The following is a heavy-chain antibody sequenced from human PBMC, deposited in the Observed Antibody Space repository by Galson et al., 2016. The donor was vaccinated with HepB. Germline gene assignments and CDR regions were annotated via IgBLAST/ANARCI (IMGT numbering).Heavy chain of an antibody. D-gene: IGHD3-22*01. CDR3: ARLVLYDTSGSYY. CDR2: ISGSGGTT. CDR1: GFTFNTYA. V-gene: IGHV3-23*01. Sequence: SLRLSCAASGFTFNTYAMSWVRQAPGKELEWVSAISGSGGTTYFADSVKGRFTLSRDNSENTLYLQMNSLRAEDTAVYYCARLVLYDTSGSYYWGQGTLVTVSS. J-gene: IGHJ4*02.